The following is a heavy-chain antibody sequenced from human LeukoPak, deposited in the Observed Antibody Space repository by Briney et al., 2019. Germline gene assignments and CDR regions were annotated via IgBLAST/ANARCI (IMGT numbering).Heavy chain of an antibody. Sequence: SETLSLTCAVSGGSISSSNWWSWVRQPPGKGLEWIGEIYHSGSTNYNPSLKSRVTISVDKSKNQFSLMLSSVTAADTAVYYCAKDSVGPYSSGWSTLFDAFNIWGQGTMVTVSS. CDR1: GGSISSSNW. J-gene: IGHJ3*02. CDR3: AKDSVGPYSSGWSTLFDAFNI. D-gene: IGHD6-19*01. V-gene: IGHV4-4*02. CDR2: IYHSGST.